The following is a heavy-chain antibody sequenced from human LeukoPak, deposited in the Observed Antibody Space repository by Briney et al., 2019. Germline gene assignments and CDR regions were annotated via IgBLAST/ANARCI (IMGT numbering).Heavy chain of an antibody. V-gene: IGHV1-8*01. CDR1: GYTFTSYD. CDR2: MNPNSGNT. J-gene: IGHJ6*02. D-gene: IGHD3-3*01. CDR3: ARGLNYDFWSGYLFRPTFDYYGMDV. Sequence: ASVKVSCKASGYTFTSYDINWVRQATGQGLEWMGWMNPNSGNTGYAQKFQGRVTMTRNTSISTAYMELSSLRSEDTAVYYCARGLNYDFWSGYLFRPTFDYYGMDVWGQGTTVTVSS.